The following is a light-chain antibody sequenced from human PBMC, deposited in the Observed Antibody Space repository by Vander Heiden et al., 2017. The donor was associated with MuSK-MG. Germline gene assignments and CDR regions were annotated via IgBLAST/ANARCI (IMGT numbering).Light chain of an antibody. V-gene: IGKV1-8*01. Sequence: AIRMTPSPSSFSASTGDRVTITCRASQGISSYLAWYQQKPGKAPKLLIYAASTLQSGVPSRFSGSGSGTDFTLTISCLQSEDFATYYCQQYYSYPWTFGQGTKVEIK. CDR3: QQYYSYPWT. CDR1: QGISSY. CDR2: AAS. J-gene: IGKJ1*01.